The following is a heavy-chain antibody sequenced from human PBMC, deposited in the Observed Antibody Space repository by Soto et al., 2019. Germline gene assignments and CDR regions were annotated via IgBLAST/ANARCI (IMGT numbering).Heavy chain of an antibody. V-gene: IGHV2-5*02. Sequence: QITLNESGPTLVKPTQTLTLTCTFSGFSLGTYGVGVGWIRQPPGKALEWLALIYWDDDKRYSPSLKSRLTIAKVTPKSPVLLTLTNRDPVDTATYYCTHRGGGIVDWYFDLWGRGTPVIVSS. CDR2: IYWDDDK. J-gene: IGHJ2*01. CDR1: GFSLGTYGVG. D-gene: IGHD1-26*01. CDR3: THRGGGIVDWYFDL.